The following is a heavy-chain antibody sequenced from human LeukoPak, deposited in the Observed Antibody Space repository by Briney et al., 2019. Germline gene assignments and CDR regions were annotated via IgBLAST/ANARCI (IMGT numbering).Heavy chain of an antibody. J-gene: IGHJ3*02. V-gene: IGHV1-18*01. Sequence: ASVKVSCKASGYTFTSYGISWVRQAPGQGLEWMGWISAYNGNTNYAQKLQGRVTMTTDTSTSTAYMELRSLRSDDTAVYYCARDGGYCSSTSCYPRAFDIWGQGTMVTVSS. CDR3: ARDGGYCSSTSCYPRAFDI. CDR1: GYTFTSYG. CDR2: ISAYNGNT. D-gene: IGHD2-2*01.